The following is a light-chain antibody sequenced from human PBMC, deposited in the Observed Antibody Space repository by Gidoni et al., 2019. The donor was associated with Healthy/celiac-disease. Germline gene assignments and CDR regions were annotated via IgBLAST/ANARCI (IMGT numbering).Light chain of an antibody. Sequence: QPVLTQSSSAYASLGSSVKLTCTLSSGHSSYIIAWHQQQPGKAPRYLMKLEGSGSYNKGSGVPDRVSGSSSGADRYLTISNLQFEDEADYYCETWDSNTVVFGGGTKLTVL. V-gene: IGLV4-60*02. J-gene: IGLJ2*01. CDR2: LEGSGSY. CDR3: ETWDSNTVV. CDR1: SGHSSYI.